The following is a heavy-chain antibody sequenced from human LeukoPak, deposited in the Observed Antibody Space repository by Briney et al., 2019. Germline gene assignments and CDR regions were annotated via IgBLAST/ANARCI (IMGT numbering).Heavy chain of an antibody. CDR2: ISSSSSYI. D-gene: IGHD3-9*01. CDR1: GFTFDDYG. CDR3: ARESYYDILTGSGSDY. V-gene: IGHV3-21*01. Sequence: GGSLRLSCAASGFTFDDYGMSWVRQAPGKGLEWVSSISSSSSYIYYADSVKGRFTISRDNAKNSLYLQMNSPRAEDTAVYYCARESYYDILTGSGSDYWGQGTLVTVSS. J-gene: IGHJ4*02.